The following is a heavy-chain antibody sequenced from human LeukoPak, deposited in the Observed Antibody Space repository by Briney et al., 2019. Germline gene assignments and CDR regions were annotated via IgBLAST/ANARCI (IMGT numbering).Heavy chain of an antibody. V-gene: IGHV1-69*13. D-gene: IGHD2-2*01. J-gene: IGHJ4*02. CDR3: ARGPNPIVPAPRCYFDY. CDR1: GGTFSSYA. CDR2: IIPIFGTA. Sequence: SVKVSCKASGGTFSSYAISWVRQAPGQGLEWMGGIIPIFGTANYAQKFQGRVTITADESTSTAYMELSSLRSEDTAVYYCARGPNPIVPAPRCYFDYWGQGTLVTVSS.